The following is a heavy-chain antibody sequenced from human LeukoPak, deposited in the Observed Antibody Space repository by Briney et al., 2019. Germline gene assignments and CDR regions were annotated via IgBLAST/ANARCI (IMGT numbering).Heavy chain of an antibody. J-gene: IGHJ5*02. CDR3: AKDLIVVVLPARSNWFDP. CDR1: GFTFSSYG. D-gene: IGHD2-2*01. Sequence: GGSLRLSCAASGFTFSSYGMSWVRQAPGKGLEWVSAISGSGGSTYYADSVKGRFTISRDNSKNTLYLQMNSLRAEDTAVYYCAKDLIVVVLPARSNWFDPWGQGTLVTVSS. CDR2: ISGSGGST. V-gene: IGHV3-23*01.